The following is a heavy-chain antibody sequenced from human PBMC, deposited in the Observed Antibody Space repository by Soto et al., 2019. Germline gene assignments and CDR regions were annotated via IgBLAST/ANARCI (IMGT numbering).Heavy chain of an antibody. D-gene: IGHD2-21*02. Sequence: GGSLRLSCAASGFTFTTYTMSWARQAPGKGLEWVSFISGSGGKISYADSVKGRFTISRDNAKNTLYLQMNSLRAEDTAVYYCARVGYCGGDCYFFDYWGQGTLVTVSS. CDR2: ISGSGGKI. CDR1: GFTFTTYT. CDR3: ARVGYCGGDCYFFDY. V-gene: IGHV3-21*01. J-gene: IGHJ4*02.